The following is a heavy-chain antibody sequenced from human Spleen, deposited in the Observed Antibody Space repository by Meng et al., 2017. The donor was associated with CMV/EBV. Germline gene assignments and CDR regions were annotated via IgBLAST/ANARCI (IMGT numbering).Heavy chain of an antibody. D-gene: IGHD1-1*01. V-gene: IGHV3-23*01. J-gene: IGHJ4*02. CDR3: AKACLVRNDLVGFDY. Sequence: GGSLRLSCVASGFTFSSYAIRWVRQAPGKGLDWVSNVSGSGDGTYYADSVKARFTISRDHSKNTVYLQMNSLRAEDTAIYYCAKACLVRNDLVGFDYWGQGTLVTVSS. CDR2: VSGSGDGT. CDR1: GFTFSSYA.